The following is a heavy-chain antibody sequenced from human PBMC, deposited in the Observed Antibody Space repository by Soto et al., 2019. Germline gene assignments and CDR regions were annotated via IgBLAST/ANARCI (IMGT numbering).Heavy chain of an antibody. V-gene: IGHV1-2*02. CDR2: INPNSGGT. CDR1: AYTFTNYY. J-gene: IGHJ4*02. Sequence: ASVKVSCKTSAYTFTNYYLHWVRQAPGQGLEWMGWINPNSGGTNYAQKFQGRVTMTRDTSVSTAYMELSRLRSDDTAVYYCARGSRVTTPPYYFDYWGQGTLVTVSS. D-gene: IGHD4-4*01. CDR3: ARGSRVTTPPYYFDY.